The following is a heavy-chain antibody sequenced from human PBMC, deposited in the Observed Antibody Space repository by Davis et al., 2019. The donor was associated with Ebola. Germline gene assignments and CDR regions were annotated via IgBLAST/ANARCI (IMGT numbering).Heavy chain of an antibody. V-gene: IGHV4-39*01. D-gene: IGHD1-26*01. CDR2: IYYRGTT. Sequence: MPSETLSLTCTVSGGSISSNNYYWGWIRQPPGKGLEWIGSIYYRGTTYYTPSLKSRVTISVDTSKNQFSLKLSSVGAADTAVYYCARRRLSFEAIDYWGQGTLVTVSS. J-gene: IGHJ4*02. CDR1: GGSISSNNYY. CDR3: ARRRLSFEAIDY.